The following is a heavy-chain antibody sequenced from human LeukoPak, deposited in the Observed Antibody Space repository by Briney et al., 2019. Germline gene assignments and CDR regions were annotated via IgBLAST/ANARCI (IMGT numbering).Heavy chain of an antibody. Sequence: PGGSLRLSCAASGFTFSSYAMSWVRQAPGKGLEGVSAISGRGGSTYYADSVKGRFTISRDNSKKRLYVQMNSLRAEDTAVYYCAKYKFGYSSGWYTWFDPWGQGTLVTVSS. CDR3: AKYKFGYSSGWYTWFDP. D-gene: IGHD6-19*01. CDR2: ISGRGGST. J-gene: IGHJ5*02. CDR1: GFTFSSYA. V-gene: IGHV3-23*01.